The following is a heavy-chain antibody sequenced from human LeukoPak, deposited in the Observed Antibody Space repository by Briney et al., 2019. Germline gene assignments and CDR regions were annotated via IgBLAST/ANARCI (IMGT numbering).Heavy chain of an antibody. D-gene: IGHD5-18*01. CDR1: GFTFSSYW. CDR3: ARESGYSYGYFYY. Sequence: QPGGSLRLSCAASGFTFSSYWMHWVRQAPGKGLVWVSRINSDGSSTSYADSVKGRFTISRDNAKNTLYLQMNSPRAEDTAVYYCARESGYSYGYFYYWGQGTLVTVSS. V-gene: IGHV3-74*01. J-gene: IGHJ4*02. CDR2: INSDGSST.